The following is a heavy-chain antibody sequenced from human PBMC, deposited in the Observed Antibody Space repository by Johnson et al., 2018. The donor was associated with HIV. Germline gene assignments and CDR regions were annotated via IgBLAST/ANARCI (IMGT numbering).Heavy chain of an antibody. Sequence: QVQLVESGGGVVQPGRYLRLSCAASGFTFSSYAMHWVRQAPGKGLEWVAVISYDGSNKYYADYVKGRFTISRDNSKNTLYLQMNSLRAEDTAVYYCANFGSSSSRSAFDIWGQGTMVTVSS. D-gene: IGHD6-6*01. CDR2: ISYDGSNK. CDR1: GFTFSSYA. CDR3: ANFGSSSSRSAFDI. J-gene: IGHJ3*02. V-gene: IGHV3-30*04.